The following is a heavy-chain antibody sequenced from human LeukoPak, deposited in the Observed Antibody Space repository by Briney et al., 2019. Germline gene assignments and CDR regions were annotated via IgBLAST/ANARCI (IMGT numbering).Heavy chain of an antibody. CDR1: GFTFSSYE. Sequence: PGGSLRLSRAASGFTFSSYEMNWVRQAPGKGLEWVSYISSSGSTIYYAGSVKGRFTISRDNAKNSLYLQMNSLRAEDTAVYYCARVLLRYFDWLPTSYGMDVWGQGTTVTVSS. CDR2: ISSSGSTI. D-gene: IGHD3-9*01. CDR3: ARVLLRYFDWLPTSYGMDV. V-gene: IGHV3-48*03. J-gene: IGHJ6*02.